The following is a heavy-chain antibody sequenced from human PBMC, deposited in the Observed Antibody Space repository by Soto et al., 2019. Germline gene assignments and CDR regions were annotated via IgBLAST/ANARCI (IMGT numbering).Heavy chain of an antibody. V-gene: IGHV4-38-2*01. CDR1: GYSITSGYY. CDR2: FYHSGSP. Sequence: PSETLSLTCAVSGYSITSGYYWGLIRQPPGKGLEWIGSFYHSGSPYYNPSLKSRVTISVDTSKNQFSLQLSSVTAADAAVYYCASGGGTYYLVYWGQGTLVTVSS. J-gene: IGHJ4*02. CDR3: ASGGGTYYLVY. D-gene: IGHD1-26*01.